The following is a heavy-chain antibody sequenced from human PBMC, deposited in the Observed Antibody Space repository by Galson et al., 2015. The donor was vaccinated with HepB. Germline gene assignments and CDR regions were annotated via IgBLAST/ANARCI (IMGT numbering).Heavy chain of an antibody. D-gene: IGHD1-26*01. V-gene: IGHV3-33*01. Sequence: SLRLACAASGFIFRSYGMHWVRQAPGKGLEGVALIWYDGTEKQYADFVKGRFTISRDNSKNTLYLQMNSLRAEDTAVYYCARDLRPDGTYYFDQWGQGTLVTVSS. CDR1: GFIFRSYG. J-gene: IGHJ4*02. CDR3: ARDLRPDGTYYFDQ. CDR2: IWYDGTEK.